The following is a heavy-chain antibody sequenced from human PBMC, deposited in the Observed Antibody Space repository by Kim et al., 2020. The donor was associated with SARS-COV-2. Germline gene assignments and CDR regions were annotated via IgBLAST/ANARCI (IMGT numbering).Heavy chain of an antibody. CDR3: ARRITIFGVVAGVERMDV. D-gene: IGHD3-3*01. CDR1: GGSISSGDYY. J-gene: IGHJ6*02. CDR2: IYYSGST. Sequence: SETLSLTCTVSGGSISSGDYYWSWIRQPPGKGLEWIGYIYYSGSTYYNPSLKSRVTISVDTSKNQFSLKLSSVTAADTAVYYCARRITIFGVVAGVERMDVWGQGTTVTVSS. V-gene: IGHV4-30-4*01.